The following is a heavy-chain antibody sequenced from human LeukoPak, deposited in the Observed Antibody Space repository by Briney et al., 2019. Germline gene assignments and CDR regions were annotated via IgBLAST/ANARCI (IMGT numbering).Heavy chain of an antibody. J-gene: IGHJ3*02. Sequence: SETLSLTCTVSGGSISSSSYYWGWIRQPPGKGLEWIGSIYYSGSTYYNPSLKSRVTISVDTSKNQFSLKLSSVTAADTAVYYCARESNYYGSGSYAFDIWGQGTMVTVS. V-gene: IGHV4-39*07. CDR2: IYYSGST. D-gene: IGHD3-10*01. CDR3: ARESNYYGSGSYAFDI. CDR1: GGSISSSSYY.